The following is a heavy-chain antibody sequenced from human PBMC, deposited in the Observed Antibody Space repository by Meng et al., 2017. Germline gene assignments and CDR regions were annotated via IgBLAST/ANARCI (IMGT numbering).Heavy chain of an antibody. CDR2: ITKDGSRK. V-gene: IGHV3-30*16. CDR1: GFIFSNYE. J-gene: IGHJ4*02. Sequence: QVEVGEVGGDVVPPGRSLSLSWAASGFIFSNYEMHWVRQAPGKGLEWVACITKDGSRKYYLGSVRGRFTISRDNSKNTLYLEMNSLRSEDTALYYCARDFDYWGQGTLVTVSS. CDR3: ARDFDY.